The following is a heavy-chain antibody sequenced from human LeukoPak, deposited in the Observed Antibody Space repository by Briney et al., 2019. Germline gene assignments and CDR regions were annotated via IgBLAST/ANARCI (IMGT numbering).Heavy chain of an antibody. D-gene: IGHD3-10*01. V-gene: IGHV3-48*04. CDR1: GFTFSSYS. Sequence: GGSLRLSCAASGFTFSSYSMNWVRQAPGKGLEWVSYISSSGSTIYYADSVKGRFTISRDNAKNSLYLQMNSLRAEDTAVYYCARISTMVRGPTDYWGQGTLVTVSS. J-gene: IGHJ4*02. CDR2: ISSSGSTI. CDR3: ARISTMVRGPTDY.